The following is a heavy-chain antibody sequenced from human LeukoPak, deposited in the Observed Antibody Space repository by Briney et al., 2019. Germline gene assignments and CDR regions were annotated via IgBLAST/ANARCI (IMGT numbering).Heavy chain of an antibody. CDR3: ARDLVDTAMVSDYYYGMDV. CDR2: IYSGAST. CDR1: GFTDSSNY. D-gene: IGHD5-18*01. J-gene: IGHJ6*02. Sequence: GGSLRLSCAASGFTDSSNYMSWVRQARGKGLEGVSVIYSGASTDYADSVKGRFTIYRANSKNTLYLQMNSLRAEDTAVYYCARDLVDTAMVSDYYYGMDVWGQGTTVTVSS. V-gene: IGHV3-66*01.